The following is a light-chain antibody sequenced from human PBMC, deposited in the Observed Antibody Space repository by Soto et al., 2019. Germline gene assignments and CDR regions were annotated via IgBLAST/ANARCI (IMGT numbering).Light chain of an antibody. J-gene: IGLJ1*01. CDR3: SSYTTTSTYL. V-gene: IGLV2-14*01. CDR1: SXDVGGYKY. CDR2: VVS. Sequence: QSVLTQPASVSGSPGQSITITCTGTSXDVGGYKYVSWYQQHPGKAPKLLIYVVSNRPSGVSNRFSGSKAGNTASLTISGLRAEDEADYYCSSYTTTSTYLFGTGTRSPS.